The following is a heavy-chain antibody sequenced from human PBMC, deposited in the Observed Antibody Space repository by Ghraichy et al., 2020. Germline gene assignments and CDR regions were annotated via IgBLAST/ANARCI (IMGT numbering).Heavy chain of an antibody. J-gene: IGHJ6*02. V-gene: IGHV1-69*13. Sequence: SVKVSCKASGGTFSSYAISWVRQAPGQGLEWMGGIIPIFGTANYAQKFQGRVTITADESTSTAYMELSSLRSEDTAVYYCARDDIVVVPAAMHDYYYYYGMDVWGQGTTVTVSS. CDR3: ARDDIVVVPAAMHDYYYYYGMDV. CDR2: IIPIFGTA. D-gene: IGHD2-2*01. CDR1: GGTFSSYA.